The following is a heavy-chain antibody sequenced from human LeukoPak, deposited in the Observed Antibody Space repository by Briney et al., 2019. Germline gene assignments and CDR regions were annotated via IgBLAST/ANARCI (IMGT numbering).Heavy chain of an antibody. CDR3: ARDRDNYDSKYYFDY. Sequence: SETLSLTCSVSGASISSRDYYWSWIRQPSGGGLEWIGYTYSGGNTYYNPSLESRVTMSVDTSKNQLYLKLNSVTAADTAVYYCARDRDNYDSKYYFDYWGQGTLVTVSS. D-gene: IGHD3-22*01. CDR2: TYSGGNT. CDR1: GASISSRDYY. J-gene: IGHJ4*02. V-gene: IGHV4-30-4*01.